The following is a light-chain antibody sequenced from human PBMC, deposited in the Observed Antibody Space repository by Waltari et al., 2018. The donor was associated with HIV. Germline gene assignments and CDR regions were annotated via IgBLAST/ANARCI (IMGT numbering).Light chain of an antibody. CDR3: QQYGRSPRT. J-gene: IGKJ1*01. Sequence: VLTQSPGPLSLSPGERVTLSCGASQRIKNSLAWYQQKPGQAPRLLIYDASSRATDTPDRFSGSGSGTDFTLSISRLEPEDFAVYYCQQYGRSPRTFGQGTKVEIK. CDR1: QRIKNS. CDR2: DAS. V-gene: IGKV3-20*01.